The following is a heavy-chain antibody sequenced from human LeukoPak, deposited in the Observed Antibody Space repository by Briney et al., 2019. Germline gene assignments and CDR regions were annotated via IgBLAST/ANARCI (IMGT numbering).Heavy chain of an antibody. CDR2: ISWNSGSI. Sequence: PGGSLRLSCAASGFTFDDYAMHWVRQAPGKGLEWVSGISWNSGSIGYADSVKGRFTISRDNAKNSLYLQMNSLRAEDTALYYCAVALSPGSSWYRDWGQGTLVTVSS. V-gene: IGHV3-9*01. D-gene: IGHD6-13*01. CDR1: GFTFDDYA. J-gene: IGHJ4*02. CDR3: AVALSPGSSWYRD.